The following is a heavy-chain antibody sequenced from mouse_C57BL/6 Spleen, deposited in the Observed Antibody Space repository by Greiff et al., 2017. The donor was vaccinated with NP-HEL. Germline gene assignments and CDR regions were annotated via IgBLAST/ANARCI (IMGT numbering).Heavy chain of an antibody. J-gene: IGHJ3*01. CDR2: IWGDGST. CDR3: AKVDDYPWFAY. Sequence: QVQLQQSGPGLVAPSPSLSITCTVSGFSLTSYGVSWVRQPPGKGLEWLGVIWGDGSTNYYSPLITSLSISKDNSKSQVFLKLNSLQTDDTATYCCAKVDDYPWFAYWGQGTLVTVSA. V-gene: IGHV2-3*01. D-gene: IGHD2-4*01. CDR1: GFSLTSYG.